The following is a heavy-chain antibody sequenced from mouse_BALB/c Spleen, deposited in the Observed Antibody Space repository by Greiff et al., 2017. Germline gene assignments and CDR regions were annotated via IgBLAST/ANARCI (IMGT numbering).Heavy chain of an antibody. CDR2: IWAGGST. CDR3: ARVGYGRRDYAMDY. J-gene: IGHJ4*01. CDR1: GFSLTSYG. Sequence: VKLMESGPGLVAPSQSLSITCTVSGFSLTSYGVHWVRQPPGKGLEWLGVIWAGGSTNYNSALMSRLSISKDNSKSQVFLKMNSLQTDDTAMYYCARVGYGRRDYAMDYWGQGTSVTVSS. D-gene: IGHD1-2*01. V-gene: IGHV2-9*02.